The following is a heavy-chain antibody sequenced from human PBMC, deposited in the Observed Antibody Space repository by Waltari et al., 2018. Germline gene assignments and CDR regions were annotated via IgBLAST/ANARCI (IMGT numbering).Heavy chain of an antibody. CDR1: GGTFRSYA. V-gene: IGHV1-69*14. Sequence: QVQLVQSGAEVKKPGSSVKVSCKASGGTFRSYAISWVRQPPGQGLEWMGGIIPIFGTANYAQKFQGRVTITADKSTSTAYMELSSLRSEDTAVYYCARAVGRPTVAQLDYWGQGTLVTVSS. CDR3: ARAVGRPTVAQLDY. CDR2: IIPIFGTA. J-gene: IGHJ4*02. D-gene: IGHD4-17*01.